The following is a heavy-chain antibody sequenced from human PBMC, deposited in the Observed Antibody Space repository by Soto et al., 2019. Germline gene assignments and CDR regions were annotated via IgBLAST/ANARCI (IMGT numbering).Heavy chain of an antibody. CDR1: GFSLSTSGVG. V-gene: IGHV2-5*02. CDR3: AHRGRRDGLFDY. Sequence: QITLKESGPTLVKPTQTLTLTCTFSGFSLSTSGVGVGGIRQPPGKALEWLALIYWDDNKRYTPTLKSRLTIAKDTSKNQVVLPMTNMDPVDTATYYCAHRGRRDGLFDYWGQGTLVTVSS. CDR2: IYWDDNK. J-gene: IGHJ4*02.